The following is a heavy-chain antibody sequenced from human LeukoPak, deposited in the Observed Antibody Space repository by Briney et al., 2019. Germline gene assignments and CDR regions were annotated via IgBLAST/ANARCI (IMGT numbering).Heavy chain of an antibody. CDR2: ISAYNGNT. CDR3: ARVEYYDSSGYDFDY. CDR1: GYTFTSYG. V-gene: IGHV1-18*01. D-gene: IGHD3-22*01. Sequence: ATVKVSCKASGYTFTSYGISWVRQAPGQGLEWMGWISAYNGNTNYAQKLQGRVTMTTDTSTSTAYMELRSLRSDDTAVYYCARVEYYDSSGYDFDYWGQGTLVTVSS. J-gene: IGHJ4*02.